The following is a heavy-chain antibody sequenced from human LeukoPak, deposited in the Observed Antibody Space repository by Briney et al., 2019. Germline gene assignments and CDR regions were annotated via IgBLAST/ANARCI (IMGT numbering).Heavy chain of an antibody. V-gene: IGHV1-2*02. CDR2: INPNSGGT. CDR1: GYTFTDYY. D-gene: IGHD3-9*01. J-gene: IGHJ2*01. Sequence: GASVKVSCKASGYTFTDYYIHWVRQAPGQGLEWMGWINPNSGGTQYAQKFQGRVTMTRDTSISTAYMELSRLRSDDTAVYYCAREPHYDLLTGYALGYLDLWGRGTLLTVSS. CDR3: AREPHYDLLTGYALGYLDL.